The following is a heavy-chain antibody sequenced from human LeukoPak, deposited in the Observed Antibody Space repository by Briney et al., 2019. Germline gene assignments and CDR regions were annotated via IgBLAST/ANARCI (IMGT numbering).Heavy chain of an antibody. Sequence: SETLSLTCTVSGGSISSSSYYWGWIRQPPGKGLEWIGSIYYSGSTYYNPSLKSRVTISVDTSKNQFSLKLSSVTAADTAVYYCARRPGSSGYYRSDKDYWGQGTLVTVSS. D-gene: IGHD3-22*01. J-gene: IGHJ4*02. CDR2: IYYSGST. V-gene: IGHV4-39*01. CDR1: GGSISSSSYY. CDR3: ARRPGSSGYYRSDKDY.